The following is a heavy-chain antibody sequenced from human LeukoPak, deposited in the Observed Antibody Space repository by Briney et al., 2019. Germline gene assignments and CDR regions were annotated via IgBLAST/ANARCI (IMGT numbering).Heavy chain of an antibody. Sequence: PGGSLRLSCAASGFTFSSSWMHWVRQAPGKGLVWVSRISGDGSVTTYADSVQGRFTISRDNAKNTLSLQMNRLGAEDTALYYCVRATYCSAWKPFDHWGQGTLVTVSS. D-gene: IGHD6-19*01. CDR3: VRATYCSAWKPFDH. V-gene: IGHV3-74*01. CDR1: GFTFSSSW. J-gene: IGHJ4*02. CDR2: ISGDGSVT.